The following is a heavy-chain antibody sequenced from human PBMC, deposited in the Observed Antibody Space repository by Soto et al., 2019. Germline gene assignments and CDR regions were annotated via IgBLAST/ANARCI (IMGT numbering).Heavy chain of an antibody. CDR1: GYTFTTYG. Sequence: QVQLVQSGAEVKKPGASVKVSCKASGYTFTTYGISWVRQAPGQGLEWMGWSNAYNGYTNYAQKIQHSPTLTTATPPGTPHMDLRRLRPPATALYYCAMFHFGGDSFYGCFDPWGQGTLVTVSS. CDR3: AMFHFGGDSFYGCFDP. V-gene: IGHV1-18*01. CDR2: SNAYNGYT. D-gene: IGHD2-21*01. J-gene: IGHJ5*02.